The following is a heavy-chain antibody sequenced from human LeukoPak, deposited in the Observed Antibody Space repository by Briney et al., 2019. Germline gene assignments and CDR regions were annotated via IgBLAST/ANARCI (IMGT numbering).Heavy chain of an antibody. J-gene: IGHJ4*02. CDR3: ARAVSGRFDY. CDR1: GGSFSGYY. Sequence: SETLSLTCAVYGGSFSGYYWSWIRQPPGEGLEWTGYIYYSGSTNYNPSLNSRVTISVDTSKNQFSLRLSSVTAADTAIYYCARAVSGRFDYWGQGTLVTVSS. V-gene: IGHV4-34*11. CDR2: IYYSGST. D-gene: IGHD6-19*01.